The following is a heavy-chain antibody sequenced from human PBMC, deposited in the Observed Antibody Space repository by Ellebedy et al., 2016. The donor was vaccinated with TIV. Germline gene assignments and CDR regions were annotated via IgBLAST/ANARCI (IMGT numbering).Heavy chain of an antibody. CDR2: ICTGDSKT. D-gene: IGHD3-10*01. V-gene: IGHV5-51*01. CDR3: ARGDYYGSEHFDS. J-gene: IGHJ4*02. CDR1: GYSFTSYW. Sequence: GESLKISCKGSGYSFTSYWIGWLRQLPGKGLGWMGVICTGDSKTRSRPYFQGQVIMSVDKSISTAYLQWNRRKASDTAMYYGARGDYYGSEHFDSWGQGTLVTVSS.